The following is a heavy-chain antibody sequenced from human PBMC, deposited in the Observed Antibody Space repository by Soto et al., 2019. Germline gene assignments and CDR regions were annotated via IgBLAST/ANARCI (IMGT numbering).Heavy chain of an antibody. D-gene: IGHD1-26*01. CDR3: VKDLVGPTS. V-gene: IGHV3-9*01. CDR1: GFSFDAYA. J-gene: IGHJ4*02. Sequence: PGGSLRLSCAASGFSFDAYAMHWARQAPGKGLEWVSGITWNSGVILYADSVKGRFTISRDNAKNSLYLQMNSLRAEDTALYYCVKDLVGPTSWGQGALVTVSS. CDR2: ITWNSGVI.